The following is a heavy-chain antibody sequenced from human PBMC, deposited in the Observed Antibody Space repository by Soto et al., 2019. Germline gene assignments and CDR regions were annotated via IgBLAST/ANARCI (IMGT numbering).Heavy chain of an antibody. CDR1: GYTFTGYY. J-gene: IGHJ6*02. D-gene: IGHD6-13*01. CDR3: ARDSTAAGPYYYYYGMDV. CDR2: INPNSGGT. V-gene: IGHV1-2*04. Sequence: PVKAYCKDSGYTFTGYYMHWVRQAPGQGLEWMGWINPNSGGTNYAQKFQGWFTMTRDTSISTAYMELSRLRSDDTAVYYRARDSTAAGPYYYYYGMDVWGQGTTVTAP.